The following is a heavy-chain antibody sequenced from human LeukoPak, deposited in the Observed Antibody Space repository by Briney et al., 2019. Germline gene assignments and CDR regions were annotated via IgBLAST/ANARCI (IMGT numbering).Heavy chain of an antibody. D-gene: IGHD3-3*01. CDR1: GXTFSSYW. Sequence: GGSLRLSCAASGXTFSSYWMHWVRQAPGKGLVWVSRINSDGSSTSYADSVKGRFTISRDNAKNTLYLQMNSLRAEDTAVYYCARGNDFRTLGYWGQGTLVTVSS. J-gene: IGHJ4*02. CDR3: ARGNDFRTLGY. V-gene: IGHV3-74*01. CDR2: INSDGSST.